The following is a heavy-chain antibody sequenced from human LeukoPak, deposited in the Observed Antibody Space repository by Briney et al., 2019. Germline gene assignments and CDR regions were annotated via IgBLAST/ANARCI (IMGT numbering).Heavy chain of an antibody. V-gene: IGHV3-23*01. D-gene: IGHD2-15*01. J-gene: IGHJ3*02. CDR2: FSGRGAFT. CDR3: ARGYCSGGSCYPRGAFDM. CDR1: EFTFSTYA. Sequence: LGASLRLSCAATEFTFSTYAMNWVRQAPGKWLHLISGFSGRGAFTYYADSVKGRFIISRDNSKNTLFLQINSLRAEDTAVYYCARGYCSGGSCYPRGAFDMWGQGTMVTVSS.